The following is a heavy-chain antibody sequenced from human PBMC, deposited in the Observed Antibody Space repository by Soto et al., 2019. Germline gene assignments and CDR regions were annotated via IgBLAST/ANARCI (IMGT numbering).Heavy chain of an antibody. CDR1: GFTFSSYS. Sequence: GGSLRLSCAASGFTFSSYSMNWVRQAPGKGQERVSYISSSSRTIYYADSVQGRFTISRDNAKNSPYLQMNSLRAEDTALYYCAKGRSYYYYYGVDVWGQGTTVTVSS. CDR3: AKGRSYYYYYGVDV. J-gene: IGHJ6*02. CDR2: ISSSSRTI. V-gene: IGHV3-48*01.